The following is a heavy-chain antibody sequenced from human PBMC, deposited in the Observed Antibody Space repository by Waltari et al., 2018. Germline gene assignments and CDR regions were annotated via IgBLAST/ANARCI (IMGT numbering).Heavy chain of an antibody. CDR2: INHSGST. Sequence: QVQLQQWGAGLLKPSETLSLTCAVYGGSFRGYYWSWIRPPPGKGLEWIGEINHSGSTNYNPSLKSRVTISVDTSKNQFSLKLSSVTAADTAVYYCASLPRSSSSWSHRQHYWGQGTLVTVSS. J-gene: IGHJ4*02. D-gene: IGHD6-19*01. CDR1: GGSFRGYY. CDR3: ASLPRSSSSWSHRQHY. V-gene: IGHV4-34*01.